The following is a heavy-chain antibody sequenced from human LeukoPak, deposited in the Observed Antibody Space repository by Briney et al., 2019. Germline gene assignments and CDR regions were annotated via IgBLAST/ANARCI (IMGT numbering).Heavy chain of an antibody. D-gene: IGHD4-17*01. CDR1: GFTFSSYE. J-gene: IGHJ4*02. CDR2: ISSSGSTI. Sequence: GGSLRLSCAASGFTFSSYEMNWVRQPPGKGLEWVSYISSSGSTIYYADSVKGRFTISRDNAKNSLYLQMNSLRAEDTAVYYCASLDYGDSKDDYWGQGTLVTVSS. CDR3: ASLDYGDSKDDY. V-gene: IGHV3-48*03.